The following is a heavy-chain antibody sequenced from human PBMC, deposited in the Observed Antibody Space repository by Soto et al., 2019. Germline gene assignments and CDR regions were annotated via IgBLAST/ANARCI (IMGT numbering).Heavy chain of an antibody. J-gene: IGHJ3*02. D-gene: IGHD6-6*01. CDR2: ISSSSSYI. V-gene: IGHV3-21*01. Sequence: EVQLVESGGGLVKPGGSLRLSCAASGFTFSSYSMNWVRQAPGKGLEWASSISSSSSYIYYADSVKGRFTISRDNAKNSLYLQMNSLRAEDTAVYYCATILAIAARPDAFDIWGQGTMVTVSS. CDR1: GFTFSSYS. CDR3: ATILAIAARPDAFDI.